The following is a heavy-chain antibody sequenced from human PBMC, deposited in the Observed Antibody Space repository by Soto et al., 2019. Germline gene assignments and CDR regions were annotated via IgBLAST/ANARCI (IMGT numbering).Heavy chain of an antibody. J-gene: IGHJ4*02. CDR3: ARLTGSYFDH. V-gene: IGHV6-1*01. D-gene: IGHD1-20*01. CDR1: GASVSSNSAA. CDR2: TYYRSKWFN. Sequence: SQTLSLTCTISGASVSSNSAAWNWIRQSPSRGLECLGRTYYRSKWFNDYSVSVKSRITFNPDTSKNQVSRQLNSVTPEDTAVYYCARLTGSYFDHWGQGTLVTVAS.